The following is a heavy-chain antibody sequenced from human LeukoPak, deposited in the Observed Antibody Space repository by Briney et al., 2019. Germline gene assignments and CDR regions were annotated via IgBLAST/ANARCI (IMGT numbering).Heavy chain of an antibody. CDR1: GGSISSYY. CDR2: IYTSGST. CDR3: ARDFQGVGADNXXWFDP. J-gene: IGHJ5*02. Sequence: SETLSPTCTVSGGSISSYYWSWIRQPAGKGLEWIGRIYTSGSTNYNPSPKSRITMSVDTSKNQFSLKLSSVTAADPAVYYCARDFQGVGADNXXWFDPW. V-gene: IGHV4-4*07. D-gene: IGHD1-26*01.